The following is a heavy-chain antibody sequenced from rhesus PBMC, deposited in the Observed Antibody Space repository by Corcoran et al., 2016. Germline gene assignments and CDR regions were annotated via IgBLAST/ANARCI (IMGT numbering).Heavy chain of an antibody. Sequence: QLQLQESGPGLVKPSETLSVTCAVSGGSISRSYWSWIRQAPGKGLEWIGYIYGSGSSTNYNPSLKSRVTLSVDTFKNQRSRKLGSVTAAETAVYYWASDPLGGGDYWGQGVLVTVSS. D-gene: IGHD3-34*01. CDR1: GGSISRSY. CDR2: IYGSGSST. CDR3: ASDPLGGGDY. V-gene: IGHV4-169*02. J-gene: IGHJ4*01.